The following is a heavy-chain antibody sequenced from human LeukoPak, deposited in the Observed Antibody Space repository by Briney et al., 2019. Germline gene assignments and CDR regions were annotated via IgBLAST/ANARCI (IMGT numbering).Heavy chain of an antibody. CDR2: INPNSGGT. Sequence: ASVKVSCKASGYTFTGYYTHWVRQAPGQGLEWMGQINPNSGGTNYAQKFQGRVTMTRDTSISTAYMELSRLRSDDTAVYYCARGAYGSGSYYSNWFDPWGQGTLVTVSS. CDR1: GYTFTGYY. V-gene: IGHV1-2*06. J-gene: IGHJ5*02. CDR3: ARGAYGSGSYYSNWFDP. D-gene: IGHD3-10*01.